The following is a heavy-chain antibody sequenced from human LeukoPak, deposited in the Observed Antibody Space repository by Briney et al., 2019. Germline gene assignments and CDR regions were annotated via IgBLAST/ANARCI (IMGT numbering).Heavy chain of an antibody. CDR3: ATDHGFHYGAYFDY. Sequence: HGASRRLSCAASGFTFNSYGMHWVRQVPGKGLECVAVISYDGSNKYSADSVKGRSTISRDNSKNGLYLQMNSLRAEDTAVYYCATDHGFHYGAYFDYWGQGTLVTVSS. J-gene: IGHJ4*02. CDR1: GFTFNSYG. D-gene: IGHD4-17*01. CDR2: ISYDGSNK. V-gene: IGHV3-30*03.